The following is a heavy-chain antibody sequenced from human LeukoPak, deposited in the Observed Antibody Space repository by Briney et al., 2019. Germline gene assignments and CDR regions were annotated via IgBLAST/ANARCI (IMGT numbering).Heavy chain of an antibody. CDR2: ITSDGSST. D-gene: IGHD2-2*01. CDR3: AKRGSMNWFDP. J-gene: IGHJ5*02. Sequence: GGSLRLSCAASGFTFSSYWMHWVRQAPGKGLVWVSRITSDGSSTSYADSVKGRFTISRDNSKNTLYLQMNSLRAEDTAVYYCAKRGSMNWFDPWGQGTLVTVSS. V-gene: IGHV3-74*01. CDR1: GFTFSSYW.